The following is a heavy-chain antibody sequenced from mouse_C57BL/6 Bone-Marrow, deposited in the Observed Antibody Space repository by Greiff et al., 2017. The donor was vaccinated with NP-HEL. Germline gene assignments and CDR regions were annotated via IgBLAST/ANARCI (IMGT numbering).Heavy chain of an antibody. J-gene: IGHJ2*01. CDR2: IHPNSGST. V-gene: IGHV1-64*01. CDR1: GYTFTSYW. CDR3: ARGIYYGNGYYFDY. Sequence: VKLMESGAELVKPGASVKLSCKASGYTFTSYWMHWVKQRPGQGLEWIGMIHPNSGSTNYNEKFKSKATLTVDKSSSTAYMQLSSLTSEDSAVYYCARGIYYGNGYYFDYWGQGTTLTVSS. D-gene: IGHD2-1*01.